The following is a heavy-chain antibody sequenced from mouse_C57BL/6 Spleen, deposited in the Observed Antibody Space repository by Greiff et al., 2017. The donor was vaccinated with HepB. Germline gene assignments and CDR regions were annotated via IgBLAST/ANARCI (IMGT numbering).Heavy chain of an antibody. Sequence: ESGPGLVKPSQSLSLTCSVTGYSITSGYYWNWIRQFPGNKLEWMGYISYDGSNNYNPSLKNRISITRDTSKNQFFLKLNSVTTEDTATYYCARDRYYGSHFDVWGTGTTVTVSS. CDR3: ARDRYYGSHFDV. CDR2: ISYDGSN. V-gene: IGHV3-6*01. CDR1: GYSITSGYY. D-gene: IGHD1-1*01. J-gene: IGHJ1*03.